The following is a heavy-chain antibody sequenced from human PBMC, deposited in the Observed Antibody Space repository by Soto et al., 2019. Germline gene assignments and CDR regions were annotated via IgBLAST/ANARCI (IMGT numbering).Heavy chain of an antibody. CDR2: ISSSSSYI. CDR1: GFTFSSYS. J-gene: IGHJ5*02. Sequence: EVQLVESGGGLVKPGGSLRLSCAASGFTFSSYSMNWVRPAPGKGLEWVSSISSSSSYIYYADSVKGRFTISRDNAKNSLYLQMNSLRAEDTAVYYCARAENGWFDPWGQGTLVTVSS. V-gene: IGHV3-21*01. D-gene: IGHD2-8*01. CDR3: ARAENGWFDP.